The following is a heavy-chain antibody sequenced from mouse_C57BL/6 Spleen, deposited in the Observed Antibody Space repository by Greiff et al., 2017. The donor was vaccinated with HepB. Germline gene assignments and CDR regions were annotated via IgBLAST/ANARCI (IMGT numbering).Heavy chain of an antibody. D-gene: IGHD1-1*01. CDR1: GFTFSSYA. J-gene: IGHJ1*03. Sequence: EVQLVESGGGLVKPGGSLKLSCAASGFTFSSYAMSWVRQTPEKRLEWVATISDGGSYTYYPDNVKGRFTISRDNAKNNLYLQMSHLKSEDTAMYYCASDPEESSYVYFDVWGTGTTVTVSS. V-gene: IGHV5-4*01. CDR3: ASDPEESSYVYFDV. CDR2: ISDGGSYT.